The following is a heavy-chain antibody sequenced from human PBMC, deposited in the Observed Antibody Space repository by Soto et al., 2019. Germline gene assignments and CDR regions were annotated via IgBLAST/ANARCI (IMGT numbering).Heavy chain of an antibody. CDR1: GYTFTSYG. J-gene: IGHJ4*02. V-gene: IGHV1-18*01. CDR2: ISAYNGNT. D-gene: IGHD3-22*01. CDR3: ARRGPTYYYDSSGYFPFDY. Sequence: ASVKVSCKASGYTFTSYGISWVRQAPGQGLEWMGWISAYNGNTNYAQKLQGRVTMTTDTSTSTAYMELRSLRSDDTAVYYCARRGPTYYYDSSGYFPFDYWGQGTLVTVSS.